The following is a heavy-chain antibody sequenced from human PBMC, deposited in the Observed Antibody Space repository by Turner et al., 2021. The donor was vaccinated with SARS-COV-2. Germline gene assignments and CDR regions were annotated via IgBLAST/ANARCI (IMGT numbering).Heavy chain of an antibody. CDR3: ARANEDLTRALDV. V-gene: IGHV4-4*07. J-gene: IGHJ3*01. Sequence: QVQLQESGPGLGKPSETLSLTCTGPGGSIRSYFWCWIRQPAGKGLEWIGRIHSSGIINYNPSLKSRVTMSVDTSKNQVSLRLSFVTAADTAVYFCARANEDLTRALDVWGKGTMVTVSA. CDR2: IHSSGII. D-gene: IGHD3-16*01. CDR1: GGSIRSYF.